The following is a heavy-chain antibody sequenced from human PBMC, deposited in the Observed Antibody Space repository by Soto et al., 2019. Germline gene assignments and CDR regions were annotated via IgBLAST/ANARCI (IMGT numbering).Heavy chain of an antibody. J-gene: IGHJ4*02. CDR1: GYSFTNFH. Sequence: QVQLSQFGAEVKKPGASVTVSCKASGYSFTNFHIHWVRQAPGQGLEWMGMIDPSGGITRDAQRRQGRITMTRDASTSTVYMELRSLTSEDTAVYYCARDVICPDNYETIGYDFDHWGQGTLVTVSS. CDR2: IDPSGGIT. CDR3: ARDVICPDNYETIGYDFDH. V-gene: IGHV1-46*01. D-gene: IGHD3-22*01.